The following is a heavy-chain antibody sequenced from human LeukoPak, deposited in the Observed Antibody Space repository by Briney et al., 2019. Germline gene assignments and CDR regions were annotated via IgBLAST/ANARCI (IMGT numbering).Heavy chain of an antibody. CDR1: GGTISSSSYY. V-gene: IGHV4-39*07. J-gene: IGHJ5*02. D-gene: IGHD1-26*01. CDR3: ARSRGSYGCFDP. Sequence: SETLSLTCTVSGGTISSSSYYWGWIRQPPGKGLEWIGTIHYSGSTYYNPSLKSRVTISVDTSKNQFSLKLTSATAADTAVYYCARSRGSYGCFDPWGQGTLVTVSS. CDR2: IHYSGST.